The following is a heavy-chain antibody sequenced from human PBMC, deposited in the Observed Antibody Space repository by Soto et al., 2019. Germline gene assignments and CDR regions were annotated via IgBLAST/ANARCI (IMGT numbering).Heavy chain of an antibody. CDR3: ARVFPTTMIVVVIPDY. CDR2: ISAYNGNT. Sequence: ASVKVSCKASGYTFTSYGISWVRQAPGQGLEWMGWISAYNGNTNYAQKLQGRVTMTTDASTSTAYMELRSLRSDDTAVYYCARVFPTTMIVVVIPDYWGQGTLVTVSS. D-gene: IGHD3-22*01. V-gene: IGHV1-18*01. J-gene: IGHJ4*02. CDR1: GYTFTSYG.